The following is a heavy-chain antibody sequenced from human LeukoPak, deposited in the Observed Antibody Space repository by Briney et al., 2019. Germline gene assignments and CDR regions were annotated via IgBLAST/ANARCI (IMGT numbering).Heavy chain of an antibody. CDR2: IIPIFGAA. CDR3: ARETGIADAFDI. D-gene: IGHD6-13*01. V-gene: IGHV1-69*05. Sequence: SVKVSFKASGGTFSRYVISWVGQAPGQGLECMGGIIPIFGAANNAQKFQGRVTITTDESTSTAYMELRSLRSEDTAVYYCARETGIADAFDIWGQGTMVTVSS. J-gene: IGHJ3*02. CDR1: GGTFSRYV.